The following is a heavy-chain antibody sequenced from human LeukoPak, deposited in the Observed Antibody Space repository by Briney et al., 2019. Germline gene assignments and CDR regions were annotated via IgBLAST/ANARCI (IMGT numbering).Heavy chain of an antibody. J-gene: IGHJ4*02. D-gene: IGHD6-19*01. Sequence: GESLKISCNGSGYSFTSYWIGWVRQMPGKGLEWMGIIYPGDSDTRYSPSFQGQVTISADKSISTAYLQWSSLKASDTAMYYCARRGATVAGTMYFDYWGQGTLVTVSS. V-gene: IGHV5-51*01. CDR1: GYSFTSYW. CDR3: ARRGATVAGTMYFDY. CDR2: IYPGDSDT.